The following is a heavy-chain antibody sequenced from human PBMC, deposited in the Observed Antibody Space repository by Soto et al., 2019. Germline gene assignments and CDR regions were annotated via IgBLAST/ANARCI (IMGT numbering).Heavy chain of an antibody. CDR3: ARDLWGYCGVGCYPLDV. J-gene: IGHJ6*02. V-gene: IGHV4-59*01. Sequence: PSETLSLTCTVSGASISRYYLSWIRQSPGKGLEWIGYLYNTGSTIYNPSLKSRVTISVDTSKNQFSLKMNSVTAADTAVYYCARDLWGYCGVGCYPLDVWGQGTTVTVSS. CDR2: LYNTGST. CDR1: GASISRYY. D-gene: IGHD2-21*02.